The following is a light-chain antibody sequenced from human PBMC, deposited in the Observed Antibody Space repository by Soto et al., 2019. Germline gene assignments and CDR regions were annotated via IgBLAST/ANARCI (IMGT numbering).Light chain of an antibody. CDR2: DVS. Sequence: QSALTHAVSVSGSPGQSITISCTGTSSDVGGYNYVSWYQHHPGKAPKLMIFDVSNRPSGVSNRFSGSKSGNTASLTISGLQPEDEADYYCSSYTTSNTRQIVFGTGTKVTVL. V-gene: IGLV2-14*03. CDR3: SSYTTSNTRQIV. CDR1: SSDVGGYNY. J-gene: IGLJ1*01.